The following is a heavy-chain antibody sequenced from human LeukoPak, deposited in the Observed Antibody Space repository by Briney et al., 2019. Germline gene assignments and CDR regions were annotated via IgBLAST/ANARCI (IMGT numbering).Heavy chain of an antibody. CDR1: GYTFTSYG. CDR3: ARDLDRLLMDWLLGDYYYGMDV. J-gene: IGHJ6*02. D-gene: IGHD3-3*01. Sequence: ASVKVSCKASGYTFTSYGISWVRQAPGQGLEWMGWISAYNGNTNYAQKLQGRVTMTTDTSTSTAYMELRSLRSDDTAVYYCARDLDRLLMDWLLGDYYYGMDVWGQGTTVTLSS. CDR2: ISAYNGNT. V-gene: IGHV1-18*01.